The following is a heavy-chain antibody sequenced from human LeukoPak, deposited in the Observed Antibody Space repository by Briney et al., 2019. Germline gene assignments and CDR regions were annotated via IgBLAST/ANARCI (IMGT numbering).Heavy chain of an antibody. CDR3: ATSRGYCSSTSCRDDYYFDY. CDR2: INPNSGGT. CDR1: GYTFTSYG. D-gene: IGHD2-2*01. J-gene: IGHJ4*02. V-gene: IGHV1-2*02. Sequence: ASVKVSCKASGYTFTSYGISWVRQAPGQGLEWMGWINPNSGGTNYAQKFQGRVTMTRDTSISTAHMELSRLRSDDTAVYYCATSRGYCSSTSCRDDYYFDYWGQGTLVTVSS.